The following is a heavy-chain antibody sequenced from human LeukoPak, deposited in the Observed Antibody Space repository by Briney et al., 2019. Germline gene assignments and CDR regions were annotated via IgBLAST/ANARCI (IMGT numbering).Heavy chain of an antibody. CDR3: ASSYDILTGYDY. CDR2: INHSGST. Sequence: SETLSLTCAVYGGSFSGYYWSWIRQPPGKGLEWIGEINHSGSTNYNLSLKSRVTISVDTSKNQFSLKLSSVTAADTAVYYCASSYDILTGYDYWGQGTLVTVSS. V-gene: IGHV4-34*01. D-gene: IGHD3-9*01. CDR1: GGSFSGYY. J-gene: IGHJ4*02.